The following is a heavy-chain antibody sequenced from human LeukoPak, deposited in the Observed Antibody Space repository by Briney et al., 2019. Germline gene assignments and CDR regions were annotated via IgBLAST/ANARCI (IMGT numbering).Heavy chain of an antibody. J-gene: IGHJ6*02. CDR3: ARGVYDFWSGYYPIYYYYYGMDV. Sequence: SETLSLTCTVSGGSISSYYWSWIRQPPGKGLEWIGYIYYSGSTNYNPSLKSRVTISVDTSKNQFSLKLCSVTAADTAVYYCARGVYDFWSGYYPIYYYYYGMDVWGQGTTVTVSS. CDR1: GGSISSYY. V-gene: IGHV4-59*01. D-gene: IGHD3-3*01. CDR2: IYYSGST.